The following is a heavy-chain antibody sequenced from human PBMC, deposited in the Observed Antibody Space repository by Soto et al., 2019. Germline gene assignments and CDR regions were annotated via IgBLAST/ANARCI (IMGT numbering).Heavy chain of an antibody. CDR2: ISACGGNT. CDR3: ARDRRFLEWLFPRHDAFDI. Sequence: ASVKVSCKASGYTFTSYGISWVRQAPGQGLEWMGIISACGGNTSYAQKLQGRVTMTRDTSTSTVYMELSSLRSEDTAVYYCARDRRFLEWLFPRHDAFDIWGQGTMVTVSS. CDR1: GYTFTSYG. D-gene: IGHD3-3*01. J-gene: IGHJ3*02. V-gene: IGHV1-18*01.